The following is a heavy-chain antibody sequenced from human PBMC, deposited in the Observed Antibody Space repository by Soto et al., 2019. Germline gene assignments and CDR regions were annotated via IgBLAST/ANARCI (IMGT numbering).Heavy chain of an antibody. CDR3: ARESVFGVVPYFGY. Sequence: GASVKVSCKASGGTFSSYAISWVRQAPGQGLEWMGGIIPIFGTANYAQKFQGRVTITADESTSTAYMELSSLRSEDTAVYYCARESVFGVVPYFGYWGQGTLVTVSS. D-gene: IGHD3-3*01. CDR2: IIPIFGTA. J-gene: IGHJ4*02. V-gene: IGHV1-69*13. CDR1: GGTFSSYA.